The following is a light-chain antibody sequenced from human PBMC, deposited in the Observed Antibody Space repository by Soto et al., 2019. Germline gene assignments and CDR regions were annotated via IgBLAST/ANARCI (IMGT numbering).Light chain of an antibody. V-gene: IGKV3-20*01. CDR3: QQYGSSPT. CDR2: GAS. Sequence: EIVLTQSPGTLSLSPGERATLSCRASQSVTSSYLAWYQQKPGQAPRLLIYGASSRATGIPDRFSGSGSGTDFTLTINRLEPEDFAVYYCQQYGSSPTFGQGTKVVIK. CDR1: QSVTSSY. J-gene: IGKJ1*01.